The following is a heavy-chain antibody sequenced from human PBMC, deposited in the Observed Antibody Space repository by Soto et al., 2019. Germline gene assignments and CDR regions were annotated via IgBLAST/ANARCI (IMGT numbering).Heavy chain of an antibody. Sequence: SETLSLTCTVSGGSISSGGYYWSWIRQHPGKGLEWIGYIYYSGSTYYNPSLKSRVTISVDTSKNQFSLKLSSVTAADTAVYYCARLWGSSGYYSVGYWGQGTLVTVS. D-gene: IGHD3-22*01. J-gene: IGHJ4*02. CDR3: ARLWGSSGYYSVGY. V-gene: IGHV4-31*03. CDR2: IYYSGST. CDR1: GGSISSGGYY.